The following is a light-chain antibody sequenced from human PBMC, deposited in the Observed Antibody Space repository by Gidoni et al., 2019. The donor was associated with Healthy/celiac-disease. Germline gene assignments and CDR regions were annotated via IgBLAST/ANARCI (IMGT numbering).Light chain of an antibody. CDR3: QQLNSYPRT. CDR1: QGISSY. V-gene: IGKV1-9*01. J-gene: IGKJ1*01. Sequence: DFQLTQSPSFLSASVGDRVTITCRASQGISSYLAWYQQKPGKAPKLLIYAASTLQSGVPPRFSGSGSGTEFTLTISSLQPEDFATYYCQQLNSYPRTFGQGTKVEIK. CDR2: AAS.